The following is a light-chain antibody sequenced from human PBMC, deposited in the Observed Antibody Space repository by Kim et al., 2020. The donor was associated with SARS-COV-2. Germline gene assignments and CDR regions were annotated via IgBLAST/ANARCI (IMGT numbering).Light chain of an antibody. CDR3: KQSYSTPYT. J-gene: IGKJ2*01. CDR1: QSISSY. V-gene: IGKV1-39*01. Sequence: DIQMTQSPSSLSASVGDRVTITCRASQSISSYLNWYQQKPGKAPKLLIYAASSLQSGVPSRFSGSGSWTDFTLTISSLQPEDFATYYCKQSYSTPYTFGQGTKLEI. CDR2: AAS.